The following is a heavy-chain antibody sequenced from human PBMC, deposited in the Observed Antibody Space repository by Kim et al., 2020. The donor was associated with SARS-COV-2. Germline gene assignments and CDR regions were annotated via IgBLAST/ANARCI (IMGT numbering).Heavy chain of an antibody. D-gene: IGHD6-13*01. Sequence: GGSLRLSCATSGFIFSNFAIHWVRQAPGEGLEWVAVMSHDGSNKYYADSVRGRFTISRDNSKNILYLLIDSLRAEDTAVYFCAREAGGMGGYFDYWGQG. CDR2: MSHDGSNK. CDR3: AREAGGMGGYFDY. J-gene: IGHJ4*02. CDR1: GFIFSNFA. V-gene: IGHV3-33*05.